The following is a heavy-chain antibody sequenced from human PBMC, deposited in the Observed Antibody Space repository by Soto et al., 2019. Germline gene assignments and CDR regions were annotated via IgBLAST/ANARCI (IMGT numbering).Heavy chain of an antibody. D-gene: IGHD6-13*01. V-gene: IGHV4-31*03. Sequence: SETLSLTCTVSDGSISSGGYYWSWIRQHPGKGLEWIGYIYYSGSTYYNPSLKSRVTISVDTSKNQFSLKLSSVTAADTAVYYCAREQQQSGYYFDYWGQGTLVTVSS. J-gene: IGHJ4*02. CDR1: DGSISSGGYY. CDR3: AREQQQSGYYFDY. CDR2: IYYSGST.